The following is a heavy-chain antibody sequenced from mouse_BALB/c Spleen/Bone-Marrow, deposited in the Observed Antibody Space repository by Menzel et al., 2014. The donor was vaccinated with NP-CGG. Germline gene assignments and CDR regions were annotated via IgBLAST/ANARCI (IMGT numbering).Heavy chain of an antibody. J-gene: IGHJ2*01. Sequence: EVNLMESGGGLVQPGGFLRLSCATSGFTFTDHYVSWVRQPPGKALEWLGFIRNKANGYTTEYSASVKGRFTISRDNSQSIVYLQMNTLRAEDSATYYCARDYSYYFDYWSQGTTLTVSS. CDR1: GFTFTDHY. V-gene: IGHV7-3*02. CDR3: ARDYSYYFDY. CDR2: IRNKANGYTT. D-gene: IGHD2-1*01.